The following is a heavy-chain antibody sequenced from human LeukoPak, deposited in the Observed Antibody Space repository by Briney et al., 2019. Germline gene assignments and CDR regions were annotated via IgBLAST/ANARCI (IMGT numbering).Heavy chain of an antibody. Sequence: GGSLRLSCAASGFTFSSYAMSWVRQAPGKGLEWVSAISGSGGSTYYADSVKGRFTISRDNSKNTLYLQMSSLRAEDTAVYYCARGGFNYDFDYWGQGTLVTVSS. CDR2: ISGSGGST. CDR1: GFTFSSYA. CDR3: ARGGFNYDFDY. D-gene: IGHD5-18*01. V-gene: IGHV3-23*01. J-gene: IGHJ4*02.